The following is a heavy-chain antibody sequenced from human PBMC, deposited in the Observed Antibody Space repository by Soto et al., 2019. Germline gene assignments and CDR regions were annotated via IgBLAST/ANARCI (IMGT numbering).Heavy chain of an antibody. CDR3: ATDQGYSSS. J-gene: IGHJ5*01. V-gene: IGHV1-18*01. Sequence: ASVKVSCKTSGYTSATYDICWVRQAPGQGLEWMGWISAYKNSTNYAQKFHGRVTLTTDTSTSTVYMELRSLRFDDTAVYYCATDQGYSSSWGQGTLVTVSS. CDR2: ISAYKNST. D-gene: IGHD1-26*01. CDR1: GYTSATYD.